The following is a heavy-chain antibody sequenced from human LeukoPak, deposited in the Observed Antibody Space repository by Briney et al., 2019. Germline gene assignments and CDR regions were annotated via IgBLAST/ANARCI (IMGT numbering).Heavy chain of an antibody. CDR2: IIPILGIA. Sequence: SVKVSCKASGGTLSSYAISWVRQAPGQGLEWRGRIIPILGIANYAQKFQGRVTITADKSTSTAYMELSSLRPEDTAVYYCAREEGWNYPPYALWGQGTLVTVSS. J-gene: IGHJ4*02. CDR3: AREEGWNYPPYAL. D-gene: IGHD3-16*02. V-gene: IGHV1-69*04. CDR1: GGTLSSYA.